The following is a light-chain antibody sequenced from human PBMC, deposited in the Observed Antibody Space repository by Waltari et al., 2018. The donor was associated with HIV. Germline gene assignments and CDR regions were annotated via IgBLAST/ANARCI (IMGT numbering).Light chain of an antibody. CDR2: LAS. Sequence: DIVVTQSPDSLAVSLGGRATMHCKSTQSLLHSSSNNNFLSLLQLKPRPPHTLLNHLASTRASGVPARFSGSGSGTNFTLSIKGLQAEDVAIYYCQQFYSTTWSFGPGTRVDI. V-gene: IGKV4-1*01. J-gene: IGKJ1*01. CDR1: QSLLHSSSNNNF. CDR3: QQFYSTTWS.